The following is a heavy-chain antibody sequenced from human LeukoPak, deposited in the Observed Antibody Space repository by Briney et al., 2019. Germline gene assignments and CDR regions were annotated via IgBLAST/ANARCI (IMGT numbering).Heavy chain of an antibody. Sequence: GGSLRLSCAASGFTFSSYAMSWVRQAPGKGLEWVANIKQDGSEKYYVDSVKGRFTISRDNAKNSLYLQMNSLRAEDTAVYYCWGVSGGAYGYFDYWGQGTLVTVSS. CDR3: WGVSGGAYGYFDY. J-gene: IGHJ4*02. V-gene: IGHV3-7*01. CDR2: IKQDGSEK. CDR1: GFTFSSYA. D-gene: IGHD2-15*01.